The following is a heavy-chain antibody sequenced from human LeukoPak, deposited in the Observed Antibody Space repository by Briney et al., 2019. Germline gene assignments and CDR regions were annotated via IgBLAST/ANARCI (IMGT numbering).Heavy chain of an antibody. CDR2: IYHSGST. CDR3: ARVMITFGGVIVTYYYYGMDV. D-gene: IGHD3-16*02. J-gene: IGHJ6*04. CDR1: GYSISSGYY. Sequence: SETLSLTCAVSGYSISSGYYWGWIRQPPGKGLEWIGSIYHSGSTYYNPSLKSRVTISVDTSKNQFYLKLSSVTAADTAVYYCARVMITFGGVIVTYYYYGMDVWGKGTTVTVSS. V-gene: IGHV4-38-2*01.